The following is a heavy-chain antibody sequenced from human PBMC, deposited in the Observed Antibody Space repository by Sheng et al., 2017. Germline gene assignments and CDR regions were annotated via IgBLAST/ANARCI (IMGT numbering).Heavy chain of an antibody. CDR2: ISAYDANT. CDR3: VRDGYGFXEGYFDY. J-gene: IGHJ4*02. Sequence: QVQLVQSGAEVKKPGASVKVSCKASGYTFNSYGFSWVRQAPGQGLEWMGWISAYDANTKYTQKFQDRVTMTTDTSTSTAYMELRSLTSDDTAVYYCVRDGYGFXEGYFDYVGQGTVVTVSS. V-gene: IGHV1-18*01. CDR1: GYTFNSYG. D-gene: IGHD2-2*03.